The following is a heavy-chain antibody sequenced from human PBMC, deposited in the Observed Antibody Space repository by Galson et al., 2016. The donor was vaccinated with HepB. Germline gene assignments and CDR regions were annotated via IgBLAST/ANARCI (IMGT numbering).Heavy chain of an antibody. CDR2: TYSDGRT. Sequence: SLRLSCAASDFSVSDNDMSWVRQAPGKGLEWVAVTYSDGRTPYAESVKGRFTISRDNSKNTLYFQMNSLTADDTAVYYCTREKNPKDYKSRMDVWGQGTTVIVSS. V-gene: IGHV3-53*01. J-gene: IGHJ6*02. CDR1: DFSVSDND. D-gene: IGHD3-16*01. CDR3: TREKNPKDYKSRMDV.